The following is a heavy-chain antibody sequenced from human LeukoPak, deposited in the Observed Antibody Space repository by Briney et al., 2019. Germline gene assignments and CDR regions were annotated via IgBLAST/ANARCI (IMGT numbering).Heavy chain of an antibody. CDR3: ARDLSSGWYDY. V-gene: IGHV1-2*02. J-gene: IGHJ4*02. D-gene: IGHD6-19*01. CDR2: INPNSGGT. CDR1: GYTCTGYD. Sequence: GASVKVSCKASGYTCTGYDMHWVRQAPGQGLEWMGWINPNSGGTNYAQKFQGRVTMTRDTSISTAYMELSRLRSDDTAVYYCARDLSSGWYDYWGQGTLVPVSS.